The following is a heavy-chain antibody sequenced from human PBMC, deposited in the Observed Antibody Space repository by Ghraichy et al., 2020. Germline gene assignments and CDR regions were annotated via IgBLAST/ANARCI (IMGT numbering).Heavy chain of an antibody. J-gene: IGHJ4*02. CDR3: ARDLIFDPLAY. V-gene: IGHV1-18*01. D-gene: IGHD3-9*01. CDR2: ISAYNGNT. Sequence: GWISAYNGNTNYAPKLQGRVTMTTDTSTSTAYMELRSLRSDDAAVYYCARDLIFDPLAYWGQGTLVTVSS.